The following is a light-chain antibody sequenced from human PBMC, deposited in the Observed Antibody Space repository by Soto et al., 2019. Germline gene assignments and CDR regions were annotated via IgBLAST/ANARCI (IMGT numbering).Light chain of an antibody. CDR3: QQYYSYPYT. V-gene: IGKV1-5*01. CDR1: QSISSW. Sequence: DIQMTQSPSALSASVGDRVTITCRTSQSISSWLAWYQQKPGKAPRLLIYDASSLEGGVPSRFSGSGSGTDFTLTISCLQSEDFATYYCQQYYSYPYTFGQGTKVDIK. J-gene: IGKJ2*01. CDR2: DAS.